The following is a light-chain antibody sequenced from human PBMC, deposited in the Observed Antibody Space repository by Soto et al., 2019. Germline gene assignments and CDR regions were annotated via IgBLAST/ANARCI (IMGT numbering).Light chain of an antibody. Sequence: QSALAQPASVSGSPGQSITISCTGSSSDAGGYDYVSWYQQYPGKAPKLMIYDVSNRPSGVSNRFSGSKSGNTASLTISGLQADDEADYYCSSFTSSTTRVFGTGTKVTVL. V-gene: IGLV2-14*01. CDR3: SSFTSSTTRV. J-gene: IGLJ1*01. CDR2: DVS. CDR1: SSDAGGYDY.